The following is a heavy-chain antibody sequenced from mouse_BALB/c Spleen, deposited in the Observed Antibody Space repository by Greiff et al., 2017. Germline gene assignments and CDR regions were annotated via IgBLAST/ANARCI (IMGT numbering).Heavy chain of an antibody. D-gene: IGHD2-1*01. CDR3: ARADGNYHYFDY. Sequence: VQLNESGPSLVKPSQTLSLTCSVTGDSITSCYWNWIRKFPGNKLEYMGYISYSGSTYYNPSLNSRISITRDTSKNQYYLQLNSVTTEDTATYYCARADGNYHYFDYWGQGTTLTVSS. CDR1: GDSITSCY. CDR2: ISYSGST. J-gene: IGHJ2*01. V-gene: IGHV3-8*02.